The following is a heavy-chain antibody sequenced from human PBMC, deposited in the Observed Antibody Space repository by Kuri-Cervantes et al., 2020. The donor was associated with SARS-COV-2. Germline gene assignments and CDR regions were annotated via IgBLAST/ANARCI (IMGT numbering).Heavy chain of an antibody. V-gene: IGHV3-21*01. CDR2: ISSSSSYI. CDR1: GFTFSSYS. CDR3: ARGGSTISLDY. D-gene: IGHD5/OR15-5a*01. Sequence: GESLKISCAASGFTFSSYSMNWVRQAPGKGLEWVSSISSSSSYIYYADSVKGRFTISRDNAKNSLYLQMNSLRAGDTAVYYCARGGSTISLDYWGQGTLVTVSS. J-gene: IGHJ4*02.